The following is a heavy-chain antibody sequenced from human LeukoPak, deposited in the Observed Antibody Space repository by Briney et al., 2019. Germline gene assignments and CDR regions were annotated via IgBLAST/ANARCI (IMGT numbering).Heavy chain of an antibody. V-gene: IGHV4-39*07. J-gene: IGHJ5*02. CDR2: IYYSGST. Sequence: SETLSLTCTVSGGSISTYYWSWIRQPPGKGLEWIGSIYYSGSTYYNPSLKSRVTISVDTSKNQFSLKLSSVTAADTAVYYCAREKIVVVPAAIYWFDPWGQGTLVTVSS. CDR1: GGSISTYY. D-gene: IGHD2-2*01. CDR3: AREKIVVVPAAIYWFDP.